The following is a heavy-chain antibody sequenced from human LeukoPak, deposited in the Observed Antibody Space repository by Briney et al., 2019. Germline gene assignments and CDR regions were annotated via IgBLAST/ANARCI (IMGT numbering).Heavy chain of an antibody. V-gene: IGHV3-48*03. CDR2: ISSSGSTI. D-gene: IGHD2-15*01. CDR1: GFTFSRYE. J-gene: IGHJ4*02. Sequence: GGSLRLSCAASGFTFSRYEMNWVRQAPGKGLEWVSYISSSGSTIYYADCVKGRFTISRDNAKNSLYLQMNSLRAEDTAVYYCAKDRGYCSGSSSCNSFDYWGRGTLVTVSS. CDR3: AKDRGYCSGSSSCNSFDY.